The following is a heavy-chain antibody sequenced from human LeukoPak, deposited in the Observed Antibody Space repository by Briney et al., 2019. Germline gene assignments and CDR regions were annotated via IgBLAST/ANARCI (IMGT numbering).Heavy chain of an antibody. CDR3: ARDGPVATIMDFDY. V-gene: IGHV3-7*01. D-gene: IGHD5-12*01. J-gene: IGHJ4*02. CDR1: GFTFSSYW. Sequence: GSLRLSCAASGFTFSSYWMSWVRQAPGKGLEWVANIKQDGSEKYYVDSVKGRFTISRDNAKNSLYLQMNSLRAEDTAVYYCARDGPVATIMDFDYWGQGTLVTVSS. CDR2: IKQDGSEK.